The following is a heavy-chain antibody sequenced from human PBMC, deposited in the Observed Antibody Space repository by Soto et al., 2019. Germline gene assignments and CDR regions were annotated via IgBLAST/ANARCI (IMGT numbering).Heavy chain of an antibody. D-gene: IGHD3-22*01. Sequence: GGSLRLSCAASGFTFSSYGMHWVRQAPGKGLEWVAVISYDGSNKYYADSVKGRFTISRDNSKNTLYLQMNSLRAEDTAVYYCANSAYYYDSSGSRAGYFDYWGQGTLVTVSS. CDR2: ISYDGSNK. CDR1: GFTFSSYG. V-gene: IGHV3-30*18. CDR3: ANSAYYYDSSGSRAGYFDY. J-gene: IGHJ4*02.